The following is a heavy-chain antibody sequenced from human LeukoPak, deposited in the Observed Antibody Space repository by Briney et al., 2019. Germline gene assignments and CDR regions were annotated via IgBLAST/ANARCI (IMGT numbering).Heavy chain of an antibody. V-gene: IGHV3-7*01. J-gene: IGHJ4*02. CDR3: AKDKGIAALIDY. CDR2: IKYDGTEE. CDR1: GFSFSSHW. D-gene: IGHD6-6*01. Sequence: GGSLRLSCATSGFSFSSHWMSWVRQAPGKGLEWVANIKYDGTEEYYVDSLRGRFTISRDNAKNSLYLQMNSLRAEDTAVYYCAKDKGIAALIDYWGQGTLVTVSS.